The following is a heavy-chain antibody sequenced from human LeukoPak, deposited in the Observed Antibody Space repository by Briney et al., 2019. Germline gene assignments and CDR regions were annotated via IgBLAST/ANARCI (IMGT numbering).Heavy chain of an antibody. V-gene: IGHV3-33*06. CDR2: IWYDGTNK. Sequence: GGSLRLSCASSGFTFSSYGMHWVRQAPGKGLEWVAVIWYDGTNKYYADSVKGRFTISRDNSKNTLYLQMNSLRAEDTAVYFCAKDRTRGYSYGYPDYWGQGTLVTVSS. CDR3: AKDRTRGYSYGYPDY. D-gene: IGHD5-18*01. J-gene: IGHJ4*02. CDR1: GFTFSSYG.